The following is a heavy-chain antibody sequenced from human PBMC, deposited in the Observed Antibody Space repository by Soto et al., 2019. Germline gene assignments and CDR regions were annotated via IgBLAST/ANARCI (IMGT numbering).Heavy chain of an antibody. D-gene: IGHD3-3*01. CDR2: ISGSGGST. CDR1: GFTFSSYA. CDR3: AKNGKALVWSGYYAWFDP. Sequence: HPGGSLRLSCAASGFTFSSYAMSWVRQAPGKGLEWVSAISGSGGSTYYADSVKGRFTISRDNSKNTLYLQMNSLRAEDTAVYYCAKNGKALVWSGYYAWFDPWGQGTLVTVSS. J-gene: IGHJ5*02. V-gene: IGHV3-23*01.